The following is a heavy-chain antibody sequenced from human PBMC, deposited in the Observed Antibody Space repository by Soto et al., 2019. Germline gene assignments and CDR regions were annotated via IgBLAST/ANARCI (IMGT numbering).Heavy chain of an antibody. CDR2: ISSSGYI. V-gene: IGHV3-21*01. D-gene: IGHD1-7*01. J-gene: IGHJ4*02. CDR1: GFNFNSYT. CDR3: VTYSWNYDISSGDS. Sequence: PGGSRRLSCAASGFNFNSYTINWVRQAPGKRLEWLSSISSSGYIFSTDSVRGRFTISRDNAKNSVYLQINSLRAEDTAVYYCVTYSWNYDISSGDSWGQGTLVTVSS.